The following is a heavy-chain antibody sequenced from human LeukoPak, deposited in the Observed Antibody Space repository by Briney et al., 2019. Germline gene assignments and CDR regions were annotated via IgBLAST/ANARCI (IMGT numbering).Heavy chain of an antibody. D-gene: IGHD3-3*01. J-gene: IGHJ6*03. Sequence: SVNVSCKASGGTFSSYAISWVRQAPGQGLEWMGRIIPIFGTANYAQMFQGRVTITADESTSTAYMEASSLRSEDTAVYYCAGGGASYYDFWSGPEPSYYMDVWGKGTTVTVSS. CDR1: GGTFSSYA. CDR3: AGGGASYYDFWSGPEPSYYMDV. CDR2: IIPIFGTA. V-gene: IGHV1-69*15.